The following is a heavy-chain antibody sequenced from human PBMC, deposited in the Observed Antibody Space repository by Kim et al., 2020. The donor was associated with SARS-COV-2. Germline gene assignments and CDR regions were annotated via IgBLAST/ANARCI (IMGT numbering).Heavy chain of an antibody. D-gene: IGHD6-6*01. J-gene: IGHJ4*02. CDR1: GFTFSSYA. V-gene: IGHV3-30-3*01. CDR2: ISYDGSNK. Sequence: GGSLRLSCAASGFTFSSYAMHWVRQAPGKGLEWVAVISYDGSNKYYADSVKGRFTISRDNSKNTLYLQMNSLRAEDTAVYYCARDLIAARQFDYWGQGTLVTVSS. CDR3: ARDLIAARQFDY.